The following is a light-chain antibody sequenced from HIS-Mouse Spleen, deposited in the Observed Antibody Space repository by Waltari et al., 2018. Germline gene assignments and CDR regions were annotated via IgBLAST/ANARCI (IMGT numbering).Light chain of an antibody. Sequence: QSALTQPRSVSGSPGQSVTISCTGTSSYFGGYNYVSWYQQHPGKAPQLMIYDVSKRPSGVPDRFSGSKSGNTASLTISGLQAEDEADYYCCSYAGSYSYVFGTGTKVTVL. CDR1: SSYFGGYNY. V-gene: IGLV2-11*01. CDR3: CSYAGSYSYV. CDR2: DVS. J-gene: IGLJ1*01.